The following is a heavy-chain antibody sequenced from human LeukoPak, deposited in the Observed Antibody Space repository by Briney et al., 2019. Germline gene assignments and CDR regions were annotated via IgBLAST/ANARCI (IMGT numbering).Heavy chain of an antibody. D-gene: IGHD3-10*01. Sequence: SETLSLTCAVSGVSMGSGGYSWSWVRQPPGKGLEWIGYIYHSGSTYYNPSLKSRVTISVDTSKNQFSLKLSSVTAADTAVYYCARIPIGPALPGVRYWGQGTLVTVSS. CDR3: ARIPIGPALPGVRY. CDR2: IYHSGST. CDR1: GVSMGSGGYS. J-gene: IGHJ4*02. V-gene: IGHV4-30-2*01.